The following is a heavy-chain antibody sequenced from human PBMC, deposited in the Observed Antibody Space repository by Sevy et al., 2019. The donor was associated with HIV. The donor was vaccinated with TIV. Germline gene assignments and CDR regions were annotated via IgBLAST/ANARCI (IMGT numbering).Heavy chain of an antibody. CDR3: ASLYSSSWQDY. Sequence: ASVKVSCKASGYTFTSYYMHWVRQAPGQGLEWMGIINPSGGSTSYAQKFQGRVTMTRDTSTSTVYMELSSLRSEDMAVYYCASLYSSSWQDYWGQGTLVTVSS. D-gene: IGHD6-13*01. CDR2: INPSGGST. CDR1: GYTFTSYY. J-gene: IGHJ4*02. V-gene: IGHV1-46*01.